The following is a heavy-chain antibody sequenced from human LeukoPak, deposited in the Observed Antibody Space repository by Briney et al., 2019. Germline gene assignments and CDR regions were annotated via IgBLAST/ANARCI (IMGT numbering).Heavy chain of an antibody. J-gene: IGHJ4*02. CDR3: VRDVGS. Sequence: GGSLRLSCAASGFTFSSYWMYWVRQAPGKGLVWVSRINSDGSTPNYADSVKGRFTISRDNTKSTLYLQMNSLRAEDTAVYYCVRDVGSWGLGTLVTVSS. CDR2: INSDGSTP. V-gene: IGHV3-74*01. CDR1: GFTFSSYW.